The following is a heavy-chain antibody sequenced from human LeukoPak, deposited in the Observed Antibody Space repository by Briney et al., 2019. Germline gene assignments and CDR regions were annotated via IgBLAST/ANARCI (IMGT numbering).Heavy chain of an antibody. D-gene: IGHD2-8*01. CDR2: INSDGRST. CDR1: GFTFTNYG. CDR3: ARNSNGMSN. Sequence: GGSLRLSCVASGFTFTNYGMMWVRQTPGKGLVWVSYINSDGRSTTYADSVKGRFTISRDNAKNPLYLQMSSLRAEDTAMYYCARNSNGMSNWGQGTLVIVSS. J-gene: IGHJ4*02. V-gene: IGHV3-74*01.